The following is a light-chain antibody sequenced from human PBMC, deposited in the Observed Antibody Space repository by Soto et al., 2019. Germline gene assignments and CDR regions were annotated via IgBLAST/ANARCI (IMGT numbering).Light chain of an antibody. V-gene: IGLV1-51*01. J-gene: IGLJ2*01. CDR2: DNN. CDR1: SSNIGNKY. Sequence: QPVLTQPPSVSAAPGQKVTISCSGSSSNIGNKYVSWYQQLPGTAPKLLIYDNNKRPSGIPDRFSGSKSGTSATLGITGLQTGDEADYYCGTWDSSLSAGVFGGGTKLTVL. CDR3: GTWDSSLSAGV.